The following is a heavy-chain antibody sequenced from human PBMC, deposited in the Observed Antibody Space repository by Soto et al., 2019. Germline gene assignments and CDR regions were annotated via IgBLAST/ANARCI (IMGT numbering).Heavy chain of an antibody. CDR2: INPNSGVT. Sequence: QVQLVQSGAEMKKPGASVKISCKASGYYFTGYYMHWVRQAPGQGLEWMGWINPNSGVTNYAQRFQGRVTMTRDTSISTAYLEAKRLTSDDTAVYYCATNLFSSTSRGSDFDPWGQGTLVIVSS. J-gene: IGHJ5*02. CDR3: ATNLFSSTSRGSDFDP. V-gene: IGHV1-2*02. CDR1: GYYFTGYY. D-gene: IGHD2-2*01.